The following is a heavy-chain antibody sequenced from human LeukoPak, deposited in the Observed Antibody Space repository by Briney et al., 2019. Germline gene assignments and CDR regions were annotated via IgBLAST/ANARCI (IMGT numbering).Heavy chain of an antibody. Sequence: SETLSLTCAVSGDSISSWYWSWIRQPPGKGLEWIGYIYYSGTTYYNPSLKSRVTISVDTSKNQFSLKLSSVTAADTAVYYCARGAWFGELGEDYWGQGTLVTVSS. D-gene: IGHD3-10*01. CDR3: ARGAWFGELGEDY. V-gene: IGHV4-59*08. CDR2: IYYSGTT. CDR1: GDSISSWY. J-gene: IGHJ4*02.